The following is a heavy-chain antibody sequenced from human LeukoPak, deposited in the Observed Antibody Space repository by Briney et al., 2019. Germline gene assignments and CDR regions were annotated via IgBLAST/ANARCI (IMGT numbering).Heavy chain of an antibody. V-gene: IGHV3-23*01. CDR2: ISGSGYST. CDR3: AKDYGDYAYYFHY. Sequence: PGGSLRLSCAASGSTFSNYDMNWVRQAPGKGLEWVSVISGSGYSTYYADSVKGRFTISRDNSKNTLYLQTNSLRAEDTAVYYCAKDYGDYAYYFHYWGQGTLVTVSS. D-gene: IGHD4-17*01. CDR1: GSTFSNYD. J-gene: IGHJ4*02.